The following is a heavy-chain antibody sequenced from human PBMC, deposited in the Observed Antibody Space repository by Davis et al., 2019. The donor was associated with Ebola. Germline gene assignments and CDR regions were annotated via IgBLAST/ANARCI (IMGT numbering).Heavy chain of an antibody. D-gene: IGHD1/OR15-1a*01. CDR2: IKSKTDGGTT. CDR1: GFTFSNAW. CDR3: TTGAGTAGGWFDP. V-gene: IGHV3-15*01. J-gene: IGHJ5*02. Sequence: PGGSLRLSCAASGFTFSNAWMSWVRQAPGKGLEWVGRIKSKTDGGTTDYAAPVKGRFTISRDDSKNTLYLQMNSLKTEDTAVYYCTTGAGTAGGWFDPWGQGTLVTVSS.